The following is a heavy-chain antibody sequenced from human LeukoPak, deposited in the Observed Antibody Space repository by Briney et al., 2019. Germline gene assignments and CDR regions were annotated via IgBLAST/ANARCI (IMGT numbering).Heavy chain of an antibody. CDR3: ARYLTGYYSGFDY. V-gene: IGHV3-30*03. D-gene: IGHD3-9*01. CDR2: ISYDGSNK. CDR1: GFTFSSYG. Sequence: TGGSLRLSCAASGFTFSSYGMHWVRQAPGKGLEWVAVISYDGSNKYYADSVKGRFTISRDNAKNSLYLQMNSLRAEDTAVYYCARYLTGYYSGFDYWGQGTLVTVSS. J-gene: IGHJ4*02.